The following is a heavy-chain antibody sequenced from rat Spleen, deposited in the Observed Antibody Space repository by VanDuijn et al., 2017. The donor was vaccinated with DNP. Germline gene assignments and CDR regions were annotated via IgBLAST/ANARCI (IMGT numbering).Heavy chain of an antibody. D-gene: IGHD1-5*01. Sequence: EVQLVESGGGLVQPGRSLKVSCAAAGFTFSDYNMAWVRQAPKKGLEWVASISYDGSSTDYRDSVKGRFTISRDSEKSTLYLQMDSLRSEDTATYYCARHEEQPWFAYWGQGTLVTVSS. V-gene: IGHV5-7*01. J-gene: IGHJ3*01. CDR2: ISYDGSST. CDR3: ARHEEQPWFAY. CDR1: GFTFSDYN.